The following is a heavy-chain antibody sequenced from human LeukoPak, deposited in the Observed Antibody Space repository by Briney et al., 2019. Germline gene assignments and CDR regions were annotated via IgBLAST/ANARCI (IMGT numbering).Heavy chain of an antibody. CDR2: ISSSGSTR. CDR1: GFTFSDYY. Sequence: PGGSLRLSCAASGFTFSDYYMSWIRQAPGKGLEWVSYISSSGSTRYYADSVKGRFTISRDNAKNSLYLQMNSLRAEDTAVYYCVSRAGSPWGPFDDWGQGTLVTVSS. D-gene: IGHD7-27*01. V-gene: IGHV3-11*01. CDR3: VSRAGSPWGPFDD. J-gene: IGHJ4*02.